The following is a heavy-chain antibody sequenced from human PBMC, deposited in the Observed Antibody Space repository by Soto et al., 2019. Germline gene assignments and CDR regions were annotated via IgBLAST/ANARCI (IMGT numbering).Heavy chain of an antibody. D-gene: IGHD3-3*01. CDR3: ARGGFWSGYYTGYYYYYMDV. CDR1: ALSFSSYW. CDR2: INSDGRST. J-gene: IGHJ6*03. Sequence: GGSLRLTCAASALSFSSYWLHWVRQAPGKGLVWVSRINSDGRSTSYADSVKGRFTISRDNAKHTLYLQMNSLRAEDTAVYYCARGGFWSGYYTGYYYYYMDVWGKGTTVTVSS. V-gene: IGHV3-74*01.